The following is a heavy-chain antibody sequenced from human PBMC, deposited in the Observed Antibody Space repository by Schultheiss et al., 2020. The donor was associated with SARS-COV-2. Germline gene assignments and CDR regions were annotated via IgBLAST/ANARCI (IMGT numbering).Heavy chain of an antibody. CDR2: IYSGGST. V-gene: IGHV3-66*01. CDR3: THSGRDGYNWGTWEY. CDR1: GFTVSSNY. J-gene: IGHJ4*02. D-gene: IGHD5-24*01. Sequence: GVLKISCAASGFTVSSNYMSWVRQAPGKGLEWVSVIYSGGSTYYADSVKGRFTISRDNSKNTLYLQMNSLRAEDTAVYYCTHSGRDGYNWGTWEYWGQGTLVTVSS.